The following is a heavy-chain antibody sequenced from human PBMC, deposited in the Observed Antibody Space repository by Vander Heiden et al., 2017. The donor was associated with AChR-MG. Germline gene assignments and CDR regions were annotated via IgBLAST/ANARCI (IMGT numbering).Heavy chain of an antibody. Sequence: QVQLVQSGAEVKKPGASVKVSCKASGYTFTGYYMHWVRQAPGQGLEWMGWINPNSGGTNYAQKFQGRVTMTRDTSISTAYMELSRLRSDDTAVYYCARGGDIVVVPADIPHFDYWGQGTLVTVSS. CDR2: INPNSGGT. CDR3: ARGGDIVVVPADIPHFDY. CDR1: GYTFTGYY. D-gene: IGHD2-2*02. V-gene: IGHV1-2*02. J-gene: IGHJ4*02.